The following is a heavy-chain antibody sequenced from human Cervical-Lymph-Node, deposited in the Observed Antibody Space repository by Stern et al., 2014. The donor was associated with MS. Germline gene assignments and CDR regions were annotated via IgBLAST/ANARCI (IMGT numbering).Heavy chain of an antibody. J-gene: IGHJ6*02. Sequence: VQLVQSGAEVKKPGESLKISCKGFGYTFSSYWIGWVRQMHGRGLECMGIIYPGDSDTRYSPSFQGLVTISADKSISTAYLQWSSLKASDTAIYYCARSVIPRAYYGMDVWGQGTTVTVSS. D-gene: IGHD2/OR15-2a*01. V-gene: IGHV5-51*01. CDR2: IYPGDSDT. CDR3: ARSVIPRAYYGMDV. CDR1: GYTFSSYW.